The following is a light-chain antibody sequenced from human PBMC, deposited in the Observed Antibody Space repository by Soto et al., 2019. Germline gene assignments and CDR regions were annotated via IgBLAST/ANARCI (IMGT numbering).Light chain of an antibody. J-gene: IGKJ2*01. Sequence: DIQMTQSPSSLSASAGDSVTITCQASRDISVYLSWYQHKPGHPPKLLVYDASNLQTGVPSRFSGSGSGTHFTFTITNLQPEDFATYYCQQYDNFPPYTFGQGTKVDVK. CDR3: QQYDNFPPYT. CDR1: RDISVY. V-gene: IGKV1-33*01. CDR2: DAS.